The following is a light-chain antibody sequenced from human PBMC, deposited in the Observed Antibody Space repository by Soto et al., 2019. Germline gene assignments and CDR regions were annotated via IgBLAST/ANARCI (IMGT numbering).Light chain of an antibody. J-gene: IGKJ4*01. Sequence: DIQMTQSPSSLSASVGDRVTITCRASQSIRNFLTWYQQKPGKAPDLLIFAASTLQTGVPSRFTGSGSGTDFTLTISSLQPEDSATYYCQQSYSTPPNFGGGTKVEIK. CDR3: QQSYSTPPN. V-gene: IGKV1-39*01. CDR1: QSIRNF. CDR2: AAS.